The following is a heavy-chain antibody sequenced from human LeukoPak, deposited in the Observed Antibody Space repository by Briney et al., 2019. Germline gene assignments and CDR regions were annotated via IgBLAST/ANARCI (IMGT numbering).Heavy chain of an antibody. CDR2: IYPGDSDT. Sequence: GESLKISCKGSGYSFTSQWIGWVRRMPGKGVEWMGIIYPGDSDTRYSPSFQGQVTISADKSISTAYLQWSSLKASDTAMYYCARSQLGYCSSTSCHDLWFDYWGQGTLVTVSS. J-gene: IGHJ4*02. CDR3: ARSQLGYCSSTSCHDLWFDY. CDR1: GYSFTSQW. V-gene: IGHV5-51*01. D-gene: IGHD2-2*01.